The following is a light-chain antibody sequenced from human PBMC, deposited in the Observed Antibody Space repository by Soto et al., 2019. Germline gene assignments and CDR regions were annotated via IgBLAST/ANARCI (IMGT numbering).Light chain of an antibody. CDR1: QSVSTF. V-gene: IGKV3-11*01. CDR3: QQRSAWPRT. Sequence: EILLTQSPATLSLSPGERATLSCRASQSVSTFLGWYQRRPGQAPRLLIYDASKRATGIPDRFSGSGSGTDFTLTICSLEPEDFAVYYCQQRSAWPRTFGPGTKVDIK. CDR2: DAS. J-gene: IGKJ3*01.